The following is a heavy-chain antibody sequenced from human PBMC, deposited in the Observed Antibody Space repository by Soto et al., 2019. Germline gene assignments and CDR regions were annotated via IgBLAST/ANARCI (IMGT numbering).Heavy chain of an antibody. D-gene: IGHD1-1*01. V-gene: IGHV1-18*01. CDR2: ISAHNGNT. Sequence: QIHLVQSGAEVKKPGASVKVSCKGSGYGFTTYGITWVRQAPGQGREWMAWISAHNGNTNYAQKLQGRVTVTRDTSTSTAYMGLRSLRSDDTAVYYCARGRYGDYWGQGALVTVSS. CDR3: ARGRYGDY. CDR1: GYGFTTYG. J-gene: IGHJ4*02.